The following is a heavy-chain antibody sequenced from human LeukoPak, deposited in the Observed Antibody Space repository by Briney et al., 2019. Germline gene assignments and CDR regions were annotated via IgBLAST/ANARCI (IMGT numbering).Heavy chain of an antibody. V-gene: IGHV4-59*01. Sequence: PSETLSLTCTVSGASISSYYWSWMRLPPGKGLEWIGYIYYSGKTSYNPALMSRVTISLDTSKNQFTLKLTSVTAADTAVYYCARRSSMVRGEIWFDPWGQGTLVTVSS. D-gene: IGHD3-10*01. J-gene: IGHJ5*02. CDR1: GASISSYY. CDR2: IYYSGKT. CDR3: ARRSSMVRGEIWFDP.